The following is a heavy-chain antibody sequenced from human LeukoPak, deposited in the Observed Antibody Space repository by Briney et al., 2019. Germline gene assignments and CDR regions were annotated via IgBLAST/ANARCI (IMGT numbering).Heavy chain of an antibody. CDR3: TTLGYHLDS. D-gene: IGHD3-22*01. Sequence: GGSLRLSCLASGFALSAYEMNWVRQAPGRGLEWVSYISGSDTTTYYADSVRGRFTIFRDNAKNSLYLQMNSLRAEDTALYYCTTLGYHLDSWGQGTLVTVSS. V-gene: IGHV3-48*03. CDR1: GFALSAYE. CDR2: ISGSDTTT. J-gene: IGHJ4*02.